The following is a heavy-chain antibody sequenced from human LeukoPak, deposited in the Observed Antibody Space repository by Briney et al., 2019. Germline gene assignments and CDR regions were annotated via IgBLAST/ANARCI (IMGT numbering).Heavy chain of an antibody. D-gene: IGHD6-6*01. CDR2: ISYDGGDK. CDR3: ARDSLSAARRGYYFDY. Sequence: PGGSLRLSCAASGFSFNNYAMYWVRQAPGKGLEWVALISYDGGDKYYAESMKGRITISRDNSKNTLYLQMNSLRAEDTAVYYCARDSLSAARRGYYFDYWGQGTLVTVSS. V-gene: IGHV3-30*03. J-gene: IGHJ4*02. CDR1: GFSFNNYA.